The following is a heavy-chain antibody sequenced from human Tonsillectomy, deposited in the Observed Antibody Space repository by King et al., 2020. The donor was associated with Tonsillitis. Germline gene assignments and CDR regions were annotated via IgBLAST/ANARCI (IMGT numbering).Heavy chain of an antibody. V-gene: IGHV3-11*01. CDR2: ISSSDTTI. CDR1: GFIFSDYY. CDR3: ASGFWSGSGFEH. D-gene: IGHD3-3*01. J-gene: IGHJ4*02. Sequence: VQLVESGGGLVKPGGSLRLSCEASGFIFSDYYMSWIRQAPGKGLEWVSYISSSDTTIYYADSVKGRFTISRDNAKNSLYLQMQSLRAEDTAVYYCASGFWSGSGFEHWGQGTLVTVSS.